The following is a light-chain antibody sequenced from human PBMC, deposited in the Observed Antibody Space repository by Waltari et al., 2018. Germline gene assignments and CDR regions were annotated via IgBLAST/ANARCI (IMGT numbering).Light chain of an antibody. CDR3: QQHDSHPLT. CDR2: GAS. CDR1: QTISNF. J-gene: IGKJ4*01. V-gene: IGKV1-17*03. Sequence: DIQMTQSPSSLSASVGDRVTITCRASQTISNFLAWYQQRPGKVPKLLIYGASSLESGVPSRFSGSGSGTEFTLTINSLQPEDFATYFCQQHDSHPLTFGGGTKVVIK.